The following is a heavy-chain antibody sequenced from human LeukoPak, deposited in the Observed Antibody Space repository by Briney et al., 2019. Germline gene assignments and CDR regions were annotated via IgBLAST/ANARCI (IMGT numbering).Heavy chain of an antibody. CDR2: IIPIFDTA. J-gene: IGHJ4*02. D-gene: IGHD3-22*01. V-gene: IGHV1-69*05. CDR1: GGTFSSYG. Sequence: SVKVSCKASGGTFSSYGISWVRQAPRQGLEWMGGIIPIFDTAKYAQKLQGRVTMTTDTSTSTAYMELSSLRSEDTAVYYCARAYYYDSSGYYPFDYWGQGTLVTVSS. CDR3: ARAYYYDSSGYYPFDY.